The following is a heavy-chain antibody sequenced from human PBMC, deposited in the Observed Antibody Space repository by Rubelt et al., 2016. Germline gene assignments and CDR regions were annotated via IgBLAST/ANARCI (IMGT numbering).Heavy chain of an antibody. D-gene: IGHD6-13*01. J-gene: IGHJ5*02. V-gene: IGHV1-3*01. CDR3: ARNHYSSSWYLHP. CDR1: GYTFTSYA. CDR2: INAGNGNT. Sequence: QVQLVQSGAEVKKPGASVKVACKASGYTFTSYAMHWVRQAPGQRLERMGWINAGNGNTKYSQKFQGRATIPRETSASTAYMELSSLRSEDTAVYYCARNHYSSSWYLHPWGQGTLVTVSS.